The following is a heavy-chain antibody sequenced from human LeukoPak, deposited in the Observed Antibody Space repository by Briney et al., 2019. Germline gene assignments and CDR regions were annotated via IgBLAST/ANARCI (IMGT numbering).Heavy chain of an antibody. J-gene: IGHJ3*02. CDR2: IYSGGST. Sequence: RGAPRLSCAPPGVTPRSNYISGGRHAPQEGRGCGSHIYSGGSTYYATSTKGRFTISRDNSKNTLYLQMNSLRAEDTDVYYCARDLVEVATIGLLGGTLDAFDIWGQGTMVTVSS. D-gene: IGHD5-12*01. CDR1: GVTPRSNY. V-gene: IGHV3-53*01. CDR3: ARDLVEVATIGLLGGTLDAFDI.